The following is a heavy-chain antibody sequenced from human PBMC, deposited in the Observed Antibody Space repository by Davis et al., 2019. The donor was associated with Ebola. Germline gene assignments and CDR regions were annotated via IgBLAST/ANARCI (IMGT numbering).Heavy chain of an antibody. CDR2: IYSYSGST. J-gene: IGHJ6*04. CDR1: GDFINTYY. V-gene: IGHV4-59*01. D-gene: IGHD6-19*01. CDR3: ARCSSGWGDYYYYYGMDV. Sequence: GSLRLSCTVTGDFINTYYWSWIRQPPGKGLEWIGYIYSYSGSTNYNPSLKSRVTISVDTSKNQFSLKLSSVTAADTAVYYCARCSSGWGDYYYYYGMDVWGKGTTVTVSS.